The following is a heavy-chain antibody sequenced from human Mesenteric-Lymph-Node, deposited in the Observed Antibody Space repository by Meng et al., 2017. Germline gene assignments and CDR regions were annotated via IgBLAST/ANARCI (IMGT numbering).Heavy chain of an antibody. V-gene: IGHV1-2*06. D-gene: IGHD6-19*01. Sequence: QVRLVQSGAEVKKPGASVKVSCKASGYTFTGYYMHWVRQAPGQGLEWMGRINPNSGGTNYAQKFQGRVTMTRDTSISTAYMELSRLRSDDTAVYYCAAGIAVAGTGSDFDYWGQGTLVTVSS. CDR2: INPNSGGT. CDR3: AAGIAVAGTGSDFDY. CDR1: GYTFTGYY. J-gene: IGHJ4*02.